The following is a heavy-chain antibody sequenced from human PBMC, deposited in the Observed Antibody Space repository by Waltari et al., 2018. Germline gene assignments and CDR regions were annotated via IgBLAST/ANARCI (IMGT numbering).Heavy chain of an antibody. Sequence: QVQLQASGPGMLRPSETLSLTCTVSGYSIQTDTYYWGWIRQSPGKGLECLGTIHSSGTTYVPASLEPRVTISVDTFNNRFSLNLRSATAADTAVYFCARLVWFGAWIDNWGQGSLVTVSS. CDR3: ARLVWFGAWIDN. CDR1: GYSIQTDTYY. CDR2: IHSSGTT. V-gene: IGHV4-39*01. J-gene: IGHJ4*02. D-gene: IGHD3-10*01.